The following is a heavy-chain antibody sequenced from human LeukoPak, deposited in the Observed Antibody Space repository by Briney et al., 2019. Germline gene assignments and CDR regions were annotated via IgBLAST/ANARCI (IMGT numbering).Heavy chain of an antibody. J-gene: IGHJ4*02. D-gene: IGHD3-3*01. CDR3: ASPSTIFGAFDY. CDR1: GGTFSSYA. CDR2: IIPIFGTA. Sequence: GSSVKVSCKASGGTFSSYAISWVRQAPGQGLEWMGGIIPIFGTANYAQKFQGRVTITTDESTSTAYMELSSLRSEDTAVYYCASPSTIFGAFDYWGQGTLVTVSS. V-gene: IGHV1-69*05.